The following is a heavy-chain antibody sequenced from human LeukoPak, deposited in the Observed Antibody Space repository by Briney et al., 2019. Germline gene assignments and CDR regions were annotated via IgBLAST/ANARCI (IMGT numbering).Heavy chain of an antibody. J-gene: IGHJ4*02. CDR2: ISSTANSM. CDR3: ARVLLAARPYSAY. D-gene: IGHD6-6*01. V-gene: IGHV3-48*01. CDR1: GLTISNSG. Sequence: GGSLRHSCAASGLTISNSGMNWFRQAPGKGLEWVSFISSTANSMYYADSVRGRFTISRDSGRNSLFLQMNSLRAEDTAVYSCARVLLAARPYSAYWRQGTLVTVSS.